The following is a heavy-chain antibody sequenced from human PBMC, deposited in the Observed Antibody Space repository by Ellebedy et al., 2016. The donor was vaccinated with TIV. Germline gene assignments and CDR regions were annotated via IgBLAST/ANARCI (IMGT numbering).Heavy chain of an antibody. V-gene: IGHV3-7*01. CDR1: GFSFRNYW. D-gene: IGHD4-17*01. CDR3: ARRGSYGDYAVQVNNWFDS. CDR2: IYQDGSEK. Sequence: PGGSLRLSCVASGFSFRNYWMGWVRQAPGKGLKWVANIYQDGSEKYYVDSVEGRFTISRDNAKNSLYLEMKSLRAEDTAVYYCARRGSYGDYAVQVNNWFDSWGQGTPVTVSP. J-gene: IGHJ5*01.